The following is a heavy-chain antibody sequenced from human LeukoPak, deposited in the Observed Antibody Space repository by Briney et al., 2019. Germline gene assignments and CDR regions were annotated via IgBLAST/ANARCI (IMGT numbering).Heavy chain of an antibody. CDR2: ISSNGGST. V-gene: IGHV3-64*01. CDR1: GFTFSSYA. Sequence: GGSLRLSCAASGFTFSSYAMHWVRQAPGKGLEYVSAISSNGGSTYYANSVKGRFTISRDNSKNTLYLQMSSLRAEDMAVYYCARVHSSSWTNWFDPWGQGTLVTVSS. J-gene: IGHJ5*02. D-gene: IGHD6-13*01. CDR3: ARVHSSSWTNWFDP.